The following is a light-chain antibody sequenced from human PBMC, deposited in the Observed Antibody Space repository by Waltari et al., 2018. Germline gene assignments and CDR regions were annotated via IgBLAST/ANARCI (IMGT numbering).Light chain of an antibody. CDR3: QQYHNWPPLT. Sequence: EIVMTQSPATLSVSPGEGATLSCRASPSVSSNLAWYQQKPGQAPRLLIYGASTRATGVPARFSGSGSGTDFTLTINNMQSEDFAVYYCQQYHNWPPLTFGGGTKVEIK. CDR1: PSVSSN. J-gene: IGKJ4*01. V-gene: IGKV3-15*01. CDR2: GAS.